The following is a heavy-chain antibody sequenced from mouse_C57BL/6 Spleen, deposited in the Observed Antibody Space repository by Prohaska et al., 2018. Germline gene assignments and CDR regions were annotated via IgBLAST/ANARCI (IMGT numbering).Heavy chain of an antibody. CDR1: GFTFSGFW. D-gene: IGHD2-1*01. J-gene: IGHJ1*03. V-gene: IGHV11-2*01. Sequence: EVQLLETGGGLVQPGGSRGLSCEGSGFTFSGFWMSWVRQTPGKTLEWIGDINSDGSAINYAPSIKDRFTIFRDNAKSTLYLQMSNVRSEDTATYFCMRYGNYWYFDVWGTGTTVTVSS. CDR2: INSDGSAI. CDR3: MRYGNYWYFDV.